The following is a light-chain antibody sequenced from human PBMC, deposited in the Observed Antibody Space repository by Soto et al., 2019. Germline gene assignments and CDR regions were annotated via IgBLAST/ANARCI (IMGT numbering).Light chain of an antibody. Sequence: EIVLTQSPGTLSLSAGERATLSCRASQSVSSSYLAWYQQKPGQAPRLVIYGASSRATGIPDRFSGSGSGTDFTLTISRLEPEDFAVYYCQQYGSSPRTFGQGTKVDIK. V-gene: IGKV3-20*01. CDR3: QQYGSSPRT. CDR2: GAS. J-gene: IGKJ1*01. CDR1: QSVSSSY.